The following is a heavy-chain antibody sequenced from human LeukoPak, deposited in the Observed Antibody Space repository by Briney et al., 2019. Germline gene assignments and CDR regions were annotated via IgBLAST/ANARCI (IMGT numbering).Heavy chain of an antibody. D-gene: IGHD3-9*01. V-gene: IGHV4-34*10. Sequence: SETLSRTCAVYGGSFRGYYWSWIRQPPGKELEWIGEINHSGSTNYNPSLKSRLTMSVDTSKNQFSLKLSSVTAADTAVYYCARSQPYYDILTGYYGAGYFDYWGQGTLVTVSS. CDR3: ARSQPYYDILTGYYGAGYFDY. CDR2: INHSGST. J-gene: IGHJ4*02. CDR1: GGSFRGYY.